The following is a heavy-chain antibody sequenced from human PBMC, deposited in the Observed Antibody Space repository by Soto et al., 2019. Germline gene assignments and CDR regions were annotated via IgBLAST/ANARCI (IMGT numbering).Heavy chain of an antibody. D-gene: IGHD2-15*01. CDR1: GFTFSSYW. V-gene: IGHV3-7*05. CDR3: ASRYCSGGSCYSDAFDI. J-gene: IGHJ3*02. CDR2: IKQDGSEK. Sequence: GGSLRLSCAASGFTFSSYWMSWVRQAPGKGLEWVANIKQDGSEKYYVDSLKGRFTISRDNAKNSLYLQMNSLRAEDTAVYYCASRYCSGGSCYSDAFDIWGQGTMVTVSS.